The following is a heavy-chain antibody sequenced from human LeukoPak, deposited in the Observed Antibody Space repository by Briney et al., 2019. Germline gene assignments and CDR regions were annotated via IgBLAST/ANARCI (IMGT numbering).Heavy chain of an antibody. CDR3: ARDDDYYWYFDL. D-gene: IGHD1-1*01. J-gene: IGHJ2*01. V-gene: IGHV4-34*01. Sequence: TSETLSLTCAVYGGSFRGYYWSWIRQPPGKGLEWIGEINHSGSTNYNPSLKSRVTISVDTSKNQFSLKLSSVTAADTAVYYCARDDDYYWYFDLWGRGTLVTVSS. CDR2: INHSGST. CDR1: GGSFRGYY.